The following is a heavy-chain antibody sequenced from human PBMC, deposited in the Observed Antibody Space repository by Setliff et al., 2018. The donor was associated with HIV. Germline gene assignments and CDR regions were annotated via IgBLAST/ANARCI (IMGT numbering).Heavy chain of an antibody. CDR1: GYTFTTYS. CDR3: ARGVLYGLSEY. CDR2: LRTGNGDT. D-gene: IGHD3-10*01. J-gene: IGHJ4*02. Sequence: AASVKVSCKASGYTFTTYSTHWVRQAPGQRPEWMGWLRTGNGDTSYSESLQGRVTITADDSTNTAYLELSNLRFDDTATYYCARGVLYGLSEYWGTGSLVTVSS. V-gene: IGHV1-3*04.